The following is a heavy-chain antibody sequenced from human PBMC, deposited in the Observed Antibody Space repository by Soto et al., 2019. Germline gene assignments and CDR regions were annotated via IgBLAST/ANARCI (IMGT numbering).Heavy chain of an antibody. CDR3: ARDEDSSGWYRLLYYYYGMDV. Sequence: GGSLRLSCAASGFTFSSYWMHWVRQAPGKGLVWVSRINSDGSSTSYADSVKGRFTISRDNAKNTLYLQMNSLRAEDTAVYYCARDEDSSGWYRLLYYYYGMDVWGQGTTVTVSS. CDR1: GFTFSSYW. J-gene: IGHJ6*02. D-gene: IGHD6-19*01. CDR2: INSDGSST. V-gene: IGHV3-74*01.